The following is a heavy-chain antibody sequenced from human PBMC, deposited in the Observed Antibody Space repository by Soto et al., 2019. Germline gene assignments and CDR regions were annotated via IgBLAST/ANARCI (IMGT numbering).Heavy chain of an antibody. CDR3: ARRSSSWYFDY. D-gene: IGHD6-13*01. J-gene: IGHJ4*02. Sequence: EVQLLESGGGLVQPGGSLRLSCAASGFTFSSYAMNWVRQAPGKRLEWVSVISGSDGSTYYADSVKGRFTISRDNSKNTLNLQMNSLRAEDTAVYYCARRSSSWYFDYWGQGTLVTVSS. CDR2: ISGSDGST. CDR1: GFTFSSYA. V-gene: IGHV3-23*01.